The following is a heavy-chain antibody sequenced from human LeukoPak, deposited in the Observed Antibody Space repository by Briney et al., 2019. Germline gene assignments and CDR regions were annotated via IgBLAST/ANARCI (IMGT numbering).Heavy chain of an antibody. CDR2: ISYTGIT. CDR3: ARGYPRRKVVTTLNYFDY. Sequence: SGTLSLTCVVSGGSISSSNWWSWVRQPPEKGLEWIGYISYTGITSYKPSLKSRVTISVDTSKNQFSLNLSSVTAADTAVYYCARGYPRRKVVTTLNYFDYWGQGTLVTVSS. CDR1: GGSISSSNW. J-gene: IGHJ4*02. V-gene: IGHV4-4*02. D-gene: IGHD3-22*01.